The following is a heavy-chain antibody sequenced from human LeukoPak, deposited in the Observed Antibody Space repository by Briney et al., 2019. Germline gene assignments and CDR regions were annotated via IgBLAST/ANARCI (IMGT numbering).Heavy chain of an antibody. J-gene: IGHJ5*02. V-gene: IGHV4-59*01. CDR1: GGSISSYY. Sequence: SETLSLTCTVSGGSISSYYWSWIRQPPGKGLEWIGYIYYSGSTNYNPPLKSRVTISVDTSKNQFSLKLSSVTAAGTAVYYCAFLGYCSGGSCKGNWFDPWGQGTLVTVSS. CDR2: IYYSGST. CDR3: AFLGYCSGGSCKGNWFDP. D-gene: IGHD2-15*01.